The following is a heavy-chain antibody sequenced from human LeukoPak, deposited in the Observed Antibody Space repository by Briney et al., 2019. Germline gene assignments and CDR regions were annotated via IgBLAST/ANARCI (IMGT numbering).Heavy chain of an antibody. V-gene: IGHV3-23*01. CDR1: GFTFSSYA. Sequence: SGGSLRLSCAASGFTFSSYAMGWVRQAPGKGLEWVSAISGSGGSTYYADSVKGRFTISRDNSKNTLYLQMNSLRAEDTAVYYCAKSPYGSGTYPLDYWGQGTLVTVSS. J-gene: IGHJ4*02. CDR3: AKSPYGSGTYPLDY. D-gene: IGHD3-10*01. CDR2: ISGSGGST.